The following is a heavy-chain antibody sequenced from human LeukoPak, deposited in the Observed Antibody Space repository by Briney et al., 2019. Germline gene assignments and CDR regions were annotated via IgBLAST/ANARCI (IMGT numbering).Heavy chain of an antibody. D-gene: IGHD5-24*01. CDR1: GYTFTGYY. CDR3: ARDLFSGDGYNSLYFDY. CDR2: INPSGGST. J-gene: IGHJ4*02. V-gene: IGHV1-46*01. Sequence: ASVKVSCKASGYTFTGYYMHWVRQAPGQGLEWMGIINPSGGSTSYAQKFQGRVTMTRDTSTSTVYMELSSLRSEDTAVYYCARDLFSGDGYNSLYFDYWGQGTLVTVSS.